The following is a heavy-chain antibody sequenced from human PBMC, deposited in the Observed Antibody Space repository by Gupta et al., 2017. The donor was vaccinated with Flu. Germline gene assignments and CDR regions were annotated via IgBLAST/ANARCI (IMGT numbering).Heavy chain of an antibody. Sequence: QVQLQQWGAGLLKPSETLSLTCAVYGGSFSGYYWSWFRQPPGKGLEWIGEINHSGSTNYNPSLKSRVTISVDTSKNQFSLKLSSVTAADTAVYYCARGDYGGYFDYWGQGTLVTVSS. CDR3: ARGDYGGYFDY. CDR1: GGSFSGYY. CDR2: INHSGST. V-gene: IGHV4-34*01. D-gene: IGHD4-23*01. J-gene: IGHJ4*02.